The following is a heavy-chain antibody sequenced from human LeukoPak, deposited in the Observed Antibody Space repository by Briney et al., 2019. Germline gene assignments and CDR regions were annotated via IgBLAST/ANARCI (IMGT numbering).Heavy chain of an antibody. CDR1: GGSFSGYY. J-gene: IGHJ5*02. V-gene: IGHV4-34*01. D-gene: IGHD1-26*01. CDR2: INHSGST. CDR3: ARGQPMRHRTGNKKEKAYRSNNWFDP. Sequence: SETLSLTCAVYGGSFSGYYWSWIRQPPGKGLEWIGEINHSGSTNYNPSLKSRVTISVDTSKNQFSLKLSSVTAADTAVYYCARGQPMRHRTGNKKEKAYRSNNWFDPWGQGTPVTVSS.